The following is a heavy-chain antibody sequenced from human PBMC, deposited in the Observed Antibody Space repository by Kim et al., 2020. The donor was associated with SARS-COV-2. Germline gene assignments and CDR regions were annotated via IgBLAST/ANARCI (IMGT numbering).Heavy chain of an antibody. Sequence: GGSLRLSCAASGFTFSIYGMSWVRQAPGKGLEWVANINQDGSDKYYVDSVKGRFTISRDKAKNSLYLQMNSLRAEDTAVYYCARGSRWGYYFGSGRRYWGQGILVTVSS. CDR3: ARGSRWGYYFGSGRRY. V-gene: IGHV3-7*01. D-gene: IGHD3-10*01. CDR2: INQDGSDK. J-gene: IGHJ4*01. CDR1: GFTFSIYG.